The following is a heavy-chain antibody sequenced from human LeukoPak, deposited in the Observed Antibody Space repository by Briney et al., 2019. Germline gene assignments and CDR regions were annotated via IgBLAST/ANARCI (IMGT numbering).Heavy chain of an antibody. CDR1: GFTFSSYA. D-gene: IGHD3-10*01. Sequence: PGGSLRLSCAASGFTFSSYAMHWVRQAPGKGLEWVAVISYDGSNKYYADSVKGRFTISRDNSKNTLYLQMNSLRAEDTAVYYCARGYGSGSYYYYFDYWGQGTLVTVSS. J-gene: IGHJ4*02. CDR2: ISYDGSNK. CDR3: ARGYGSGSYYYYFDY. V-gene: IGHV3-30-3*01.